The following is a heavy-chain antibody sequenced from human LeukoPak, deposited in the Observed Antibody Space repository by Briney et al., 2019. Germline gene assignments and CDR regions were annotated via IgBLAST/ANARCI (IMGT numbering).Heavy chain of an antibody. V-gene: IGHV3-23*01. CDR1: GFTVSSNY. CDR3: AKLSVGSTKSHLDY. Sequence: PGGPLRLSCAASGFTVSSNYMSWVRQAPGKGLEWVSGISGSGGSTFYADSVKGRFTISRDNSKNTLSLQMNSLRAEDTAIYYCAKLSVGSTKSHLDYWGQGTLVTVSS. D-gene: IGHD1-26*01. J-gene: IGHJ4*02. CDR2: ISGSGGST.